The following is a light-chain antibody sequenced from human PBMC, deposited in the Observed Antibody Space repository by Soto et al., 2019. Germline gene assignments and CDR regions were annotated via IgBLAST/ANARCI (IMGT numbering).Light chain of an antibody. J-gene: IGKJ1*01. V-gene: IGKV3-20*01. CDR1: QSVSSY. CDR3: QQYGSSPTWT. Sequence: EILMTQSPATLSVSPGERATLSCRASQSVSSYLAWYQQKPGQAPRLLIYGTSTRATGIPDRFSGSGSGTDFTLTISGLEPEDSAVYYCQQYGSSPTWTFGQGTKVDI. CDR2: GTS.